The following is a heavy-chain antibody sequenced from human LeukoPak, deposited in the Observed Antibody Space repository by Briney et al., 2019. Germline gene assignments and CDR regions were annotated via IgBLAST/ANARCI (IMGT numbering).Heavy chain of an antibody. V-gene: IGHV3-21*01. CDR2: ISSSSSYI. Sequence: PGGSLRLSCAASGFTFSSYSMNWVRQAPGKGLEWVSSISSSSSYIYYADSVKGRFTISRDNAKNSLYLQMNSLRAEDTAVYYCARVVSSSGGDAFDIWGQGTMVTVSS. CDR1: GFTFSSYS. J-gene: IGHJ3*02. D-gene: IGHD2-2*01. CDR3: ARVVSSSGGDAFDI.